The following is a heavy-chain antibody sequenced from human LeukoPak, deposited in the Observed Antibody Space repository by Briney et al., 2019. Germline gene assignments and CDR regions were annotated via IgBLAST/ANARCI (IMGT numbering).Heavy chain of an antibody. CDR2: IYYSGST. Sequence: SEALSLTCTVSGDSVSSYFWSWIRQSPGKGLEWIGHIYYSGSTNYNPSLKSRVTISVDTSKNQFSLKLNSVTAADTAVYYCARRGSSWSTIDYWGQGTLVTVAS. CDR3: ARRGSSWSTIDY. D-gene: IGHD6-13*01. J-gene: IGHJ4*02. CDR1: GDSVSSYF. V-gene: IGHV4-59*08.